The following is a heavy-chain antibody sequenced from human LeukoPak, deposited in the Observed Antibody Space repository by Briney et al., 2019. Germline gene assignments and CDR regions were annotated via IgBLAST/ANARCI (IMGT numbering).Heavy chain of an antibody. Sequence: PSETLSLTCTVSGGSISSYYWSWIRQPPGKGLEWIGYIYYSGSTNYNPSLKSRVTISVDTSKNQFSLKLSSVTAADTAVYYCARLFTAAAAGTDWFDPWGQGTLVTVSS. V-gene: IGHV4-59*08. CDR3: ARLFTAAAAGTDWFDP. D-gene: IGHD6-13*01. CDR2: IYYSGST. J-gene: IGHJ5*02. CDR1: GGSISSYY.